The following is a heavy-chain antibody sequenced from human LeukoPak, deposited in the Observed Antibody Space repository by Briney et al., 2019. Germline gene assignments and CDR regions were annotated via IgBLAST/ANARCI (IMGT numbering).Heavy chain of an antibody. CDR1: GFTFDDCA. CDR3: AKEDANNWFDP. CDR2: ISWNSGSI. J-gene: IGHJ5*02. Sequence: GGSLRLSCAASGFTFDDCAMHWVRQAPGKGLEWVSGISWNSGSIGYADSVKGRFTISRDNAKNSLYLQMNSLRAEDTALYYCAKEDANNWFDPWGQGTLVTVSP. V-gene: IGHV3-9*01.